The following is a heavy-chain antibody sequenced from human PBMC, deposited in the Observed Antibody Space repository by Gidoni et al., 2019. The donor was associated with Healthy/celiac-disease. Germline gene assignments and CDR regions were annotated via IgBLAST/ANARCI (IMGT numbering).Heavy chain of an antibody. CDR2: ISYDGSNK. CDR1: GFTFSSSA. Sequence: QVQLVESGGGVVQPGRSLRLSCAASGFTFSSSAMHWVRQAPGKGLECVAVISYDGSNKYYADSVKGRFTISRDNSKNTLYLQMNSLRAEDTAVYYCARDLEYYGSGSYSSPDYWGQGTLVTVSS. J-gene: IGHJ4*02. D-gene: IGHD3-10*01. CDR3: ARDLEYYGSGSYSSPDY. V-gene: IGHV3-30-3*01.